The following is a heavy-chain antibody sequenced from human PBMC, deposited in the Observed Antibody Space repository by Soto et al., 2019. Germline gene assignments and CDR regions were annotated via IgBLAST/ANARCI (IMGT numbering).Heavy chain of an antibody. J-gene: IGHJ4*02. Sequence: SETLSLTCAVYGGSFSGYYWSWIRQPPGKGLEWIGEITRSGSTNYNPSLKSRVTISVDTSKQLFSLSLTSVTAADRAVYFCVRALAAVQEWGQGTLVTVSS. CDR2: ITRSGST. CDR1: GGSFSGYY. V-gene: IGHV4-34*01. CDR3: VRALAAVQE. D-gene: IGHD6-13*01.